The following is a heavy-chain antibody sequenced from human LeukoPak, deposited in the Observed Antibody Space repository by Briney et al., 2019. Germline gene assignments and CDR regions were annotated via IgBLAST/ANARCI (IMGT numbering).Heavy chain of an antibody. D-gene: IGHD3-10*01. V-gene: IGHV3-30*04. Sequence: GGSLRLSCAASGFTFSTYAMNWVRQAPGKGLEWVAVISYDGRQNYYADSVKGRFTISRDNSKNTLYLQMNSLRAEDTALYYCAKDALWFGELPYYGMDVWGQGTTVTVSS. CDR2: ISYDGRQN. CDR3: AKDALWFGELPYYGMDV. J-gene: IGHJ6*01. CDR1: GFTFSTYA.